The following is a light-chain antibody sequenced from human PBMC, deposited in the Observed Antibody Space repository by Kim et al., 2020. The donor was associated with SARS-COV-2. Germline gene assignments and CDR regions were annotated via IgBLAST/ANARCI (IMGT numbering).Light chain of an antibody. Sequence: GQRVIISCSGRGSNIGSNFVYWYKQLPGTAPTLLISKNDQRPSGVPDRFSGSKSGTSASLAISGLRSEDEAAYFCAAWDDRLTGVVFGGGTKVTVL. CDR3: AAWDDRLTGVV. J-gene: IGLJ2*01. V-gene: IGLV1-47*01. CDR1: GSNIGSNF. CDR2: KND.